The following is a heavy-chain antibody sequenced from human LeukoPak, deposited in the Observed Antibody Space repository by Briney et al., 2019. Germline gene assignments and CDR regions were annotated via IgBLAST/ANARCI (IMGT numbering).Heavy chain of an antibody. CDR2: IYYSGST. CDR1: GGSISSGDYY. CDR3: ARARRGNFHYVWGSYRSHFDC. V-gene: IGHV4-30-4*08. J-gene: IGHJ4*02. Sequence: PSETLSLTCTVSGGSISSGDYYWSWIRQPPGKGLEWIGYIYYSGSTYYNPSLKSRVTISVDTSKNQFSLKLSSVTAADTAVYYCARARRGNFHYVWGSYRSHFDCWGQGTLVTVSS. D-gene: IGHD3-16*02.